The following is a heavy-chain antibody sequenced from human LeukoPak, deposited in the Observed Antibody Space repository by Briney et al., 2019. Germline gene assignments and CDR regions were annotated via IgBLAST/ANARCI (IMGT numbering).Heavy chain of an antibody. Sequence: AALVKVSCKASGGTFSSYGINWVRQAPGQGLEWMGWISAYNGNTNYAQKLQGRVTMTTDTSTSTAYMELRSLRSDDTAVYYCARGSLYYYDSSGYYGYWGQGTLVTVSS. J-gene: IGHJ4*02. V-gene: IGHV1-18*01. CDR3: ARGSLYYYDSSGYYGY. D-gene: IGHD3-22*01. CDR1: GGTFSSYG. CDR2: ISAYNGNT.